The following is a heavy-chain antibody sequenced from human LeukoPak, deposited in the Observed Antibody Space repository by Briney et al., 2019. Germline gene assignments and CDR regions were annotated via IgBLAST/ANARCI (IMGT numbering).Heavy chain of an antibody. CDR3: ASEARGSGRYLVY. J-gene: IGHJ4*02. CDR1: GYTFTSYA. V-gene: IGHV1-3*01. Sequence: ASVKVSCKASGYTFTSYAMHWVRRAPGQRLEWMGWINAGNGNTKYSQKFQGRVTITRDTSASTAYMELSSLRSEDTAVYYCASEARGSGRYLVYWGQGTLVTVSS. CDR2: INAGNGNT. D-gene: IGHD6-19*01.